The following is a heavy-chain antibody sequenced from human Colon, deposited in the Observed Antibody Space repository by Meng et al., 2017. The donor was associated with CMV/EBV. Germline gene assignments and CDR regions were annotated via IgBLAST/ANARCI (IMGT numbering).Heavy chain of an antibody. CDR2: IYYSGST. D-gene: IGHD3-22*01. J-gene: IGHJ4*02. CDR1: GGSISSSSYY. V-gene: IGHV4-39*07. Sequence: SQTLSPTCPVSGGSISSSSYYWGWIRQPPGKGLDWIGIIYYSGSTYYNPSIKSRVTISVDTSKNQFSLKMSSVTAGDTAVYYCARDRGYEDSSGYYDYWGQGTLVTVSS. CDR3: ARDRGYEDSSGYYDY.